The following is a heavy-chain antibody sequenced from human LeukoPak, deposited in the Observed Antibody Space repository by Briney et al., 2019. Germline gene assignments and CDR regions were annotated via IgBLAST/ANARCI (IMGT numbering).Heavy chain of an antibody. Sequence: GGSLRLSCVAAGFSFNSYVMYWVRQAPGKGPEWVASIWYDGSDKSYADSVKGRFTISRDNSENTLHLQMNSLRAEDTAVYFCARGRNSGFSLDYWGQGTLVTVSS. CDR3: ARGRNSGFSLDY. V-gene: IGHV3-33*01. CDR1: GFSFNSYV. D-gene: IGHD3-22*01. CDR2: IWYDGSDK. J-gene: IGHJ4*02.